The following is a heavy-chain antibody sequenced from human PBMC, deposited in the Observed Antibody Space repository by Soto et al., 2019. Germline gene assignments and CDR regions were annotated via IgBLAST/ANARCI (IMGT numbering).Heavy chain of an antibody. CDR1: GGTFSSYA. Sequence: GASVKVSCKASGGTFSSYAISWVRQAPGQGLEWKGGIIPIFGTANYAQKIQGRVTITADESTSTAYMELSSLRFEDTAVYYCARVRYSYEGSGSYYYYGMDVWGQGTTVTVSS. CDR2: IIPIFGTA. J-gene: IGHJ6*02. V-gene: IGHV1-69*13. CDR3: ARVRYSYEGSGSYYYYGMDV. D-gene: IGHD5-18*01.